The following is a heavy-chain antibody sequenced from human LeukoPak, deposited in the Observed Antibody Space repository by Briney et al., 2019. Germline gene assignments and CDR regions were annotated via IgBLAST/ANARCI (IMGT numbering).Heavy chain of an antibody. D-gene: IGHD3-3*01. CDR1: GFTFSSYA. V-gene: IGHV3-30-3*01. CDR3: ARGQSEGVVTPFDP. J-gene: IGHJ5*02. CDR2: ISYDGSNK. Sequence: GGSLRLSCAASGFTFSSYAMHWVRQAPGKGLEWVAVISYDGSNKYYADSVKGRFTISRDNSKNTLYLQMNSLRAEDTAVYYCARGQSEGVVTPFDPWGQGTLVTVSS.